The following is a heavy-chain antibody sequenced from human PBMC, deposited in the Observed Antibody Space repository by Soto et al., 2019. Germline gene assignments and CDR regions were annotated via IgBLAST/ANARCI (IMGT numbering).Heavy chain of an antibody. D-gene: IGHD3-10*01. CDR1: GGSVSGGSYY. V-gene: IGHV4-61*01. J-gene: IGHJ6*02. Sequence: SETLSLTCTVSGGSVSGGSYYWSWIRQPPGKGLEWIGYIYYSGSTNYNPSLKSRVTISVDTSKNQFSLKLSSVTAADTAVYYCARDPMVRGVITPYYYYGMDVWGQGTTVTVSS. CDR2: IYYSGST. CDR3: ARDPMVRGVITPYYYYGMDV.